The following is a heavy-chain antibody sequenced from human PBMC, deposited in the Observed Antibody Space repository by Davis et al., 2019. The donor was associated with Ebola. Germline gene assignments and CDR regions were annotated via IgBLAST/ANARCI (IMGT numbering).Heavy chain of an antibody. CDR1: GGSISSGGYS. Sequence: PSETLSLTCAVSGGSISSGGYSWSWIRQPPGKGLEWIGYIYHSGSTYYNPSLKSRVTISVDRSKNQFSLKLSSVTAADTAVYYCARESGIVATIGYYGMDVWGQGTTVTVSS. V-gene: IGHV4-30-2*01. CDR2: IYHSGST. J-gene: IGHJ6*02. D-gene: IGHD5-12*01. CDR3: ARESGIVATIGYYGMDV.